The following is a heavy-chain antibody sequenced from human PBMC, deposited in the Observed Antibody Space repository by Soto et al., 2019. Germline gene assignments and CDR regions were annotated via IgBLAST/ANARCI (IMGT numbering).Heavy chain of an antibody. J-gene: IGHJ6*02. CDR1: GFTFSSYG. Sequence: PGGSLSLSCAASGFTFSSYGMHWVRQAPGKGLEWVAVISYDGSNKYYADSVKGRFTISRDNSKNTLYLQMNSLRAEDTAVYYCAKDRTMDVWGQGTTVTVSS. V-gene: IGHV3-30*18. CDR3: AKDRTMDV. CDR2: ISYDGSNK.